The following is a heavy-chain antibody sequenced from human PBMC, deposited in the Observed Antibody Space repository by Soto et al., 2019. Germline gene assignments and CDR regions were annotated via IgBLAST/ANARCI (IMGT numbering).Heavy chain of an antibody. J-gene: IGHJ4*01. CDR2: ISYDGSNK. CDR3: ARAEASSSETSNYLC. D-gene: IGHD3-9*01. Sequence: PGGSLSLSCAASGFTFSSYSMQCVRHAPRKGLEWVAVISYDGSNKYYADSVKGRFTISRDNSKSTLYLQMNSLRAEDTAVYYCARAEASSSETSNYLCWVKRTRRTVS. CDR1: GFTFSSYS. V-gene: IGHV3-30-3*01.